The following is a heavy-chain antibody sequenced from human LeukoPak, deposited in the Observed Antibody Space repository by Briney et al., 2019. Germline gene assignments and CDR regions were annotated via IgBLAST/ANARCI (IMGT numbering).Heavy chain of an antibody. CDR2: IWYDGSNK. CDR1: GFTFSSYG. D-gene: IGHD6-19*01. Sequence: GGSLRLSCAASGFTFSSYGMLWVRQAPGKGLEWVAVIWYDGSNKYYADSVKGRFTISRDNSKNTLYLQMNSLRAEDTAVYYWAKDTRGIAVAGNFDYWGQGTLVTVSS. CDR3: AKDTRGIAVAGNFDY. J-gene: IGHJ4*02. V-gene: IGHV3-33*06.